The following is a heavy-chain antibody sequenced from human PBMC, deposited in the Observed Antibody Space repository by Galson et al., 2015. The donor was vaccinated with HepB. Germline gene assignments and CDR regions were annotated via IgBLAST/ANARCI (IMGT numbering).Heavy chain of an antibody. V-gene: IGHV3-21*01. D-gene: IGHD2-15*01. Sequence: SLRLSCAASGFTFSGYVMEWVRQAPGKGLEWVSSINTDGSYIYYADSLKGRFTISRDNAKNSLYLQMNSLRAEDTAMYYCARAVGCSGGACYGAFDIWGQGTMVTVSS. CDR3: ARAVGCSGGACYGAFDI. CDR2: INTDGSYI. CDR1: GFTFSGYV. J-gene: IGHJ3*02.